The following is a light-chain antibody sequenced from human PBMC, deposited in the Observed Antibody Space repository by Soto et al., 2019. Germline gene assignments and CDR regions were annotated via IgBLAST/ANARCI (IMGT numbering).Light chain of an antibody. CDR2: TSG. CDR1: QRVTTY. J-gene: IGKJ2*01. V-gene: IGKV1-39*01. CDR3: QHTYSPPYT. Sequence: IQMPHSPSSLSASVGDRVTITCRASQRVTTYLNWYQQKPGDAPRLLISTSGTLLRGVPTRFSSSGSGSDFPLTINAPRHEDVATYFYQHTYSPPYTFGQGTDLEIK.